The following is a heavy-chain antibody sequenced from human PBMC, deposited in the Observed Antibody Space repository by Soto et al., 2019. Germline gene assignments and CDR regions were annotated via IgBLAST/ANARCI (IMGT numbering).Heavy chain of an antibody. CDR1: VFSISSGNY. Sequence: SETLSLTCAVSVFSISSGNYWVWIRNHPGKGLDWIGSVYHGGNTNYNPSLKSRVTISVDKSKNQFSLKLSSVTAADTAVYYCAGEVAGYYYYGMEVWGQGTTVTFSS. V-gene: IGHV4-38-2*02. CDR2: VYHGGNT. D-gene: IGHD6-19*01. J-gene: IGHJ6*02. CDR3: AGEVAGYYYYGMEV.